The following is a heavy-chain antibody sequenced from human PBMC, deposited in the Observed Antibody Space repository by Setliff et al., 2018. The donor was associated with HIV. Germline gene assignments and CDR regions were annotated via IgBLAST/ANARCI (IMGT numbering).Heavy chain of an antibody. J-gene: IGHJ4*02. CDR1: GGSISSSYW. D-gene: IGHD6-6*01. CDR2: IYHCGST. Sequence: PSETLSLTCAVSGGSISSSYWWSWVRQPPGEGLEWIGEIYHCGSTNYNPSLKSRLTISVGKSKNQFSLKLSSVTAADTAVYYCARVPYSSSWGTFDYWGQGTLVTVSS. V-gene: IGHV4-4*02. CDR3: ARVPYSSSWGTFDY.